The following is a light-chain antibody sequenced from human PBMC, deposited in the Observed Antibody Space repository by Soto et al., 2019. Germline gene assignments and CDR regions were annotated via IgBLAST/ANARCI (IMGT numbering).Light chain of an antibody. CDR3: ATWDDSLRGAV. V-gene: IGLV1-44*01. CDR2: SNN. Sequence: QSVLTQPPSASGTPGQRVTISCSGSSSNIGSYSVSWYQQLPGTAPKLLIYSNNQRPSGVPDRFSGSKSGTSASLGISGLQSEDEGDYYCATWDDSLRGAVFGGGTKLTVL. CDR1: SSNIGSYS. J-gene: IGLJ2*01.